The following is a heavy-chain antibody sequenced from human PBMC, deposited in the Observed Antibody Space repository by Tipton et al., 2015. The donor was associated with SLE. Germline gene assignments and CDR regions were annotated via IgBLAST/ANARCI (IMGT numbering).Heavy chain of an antibody. CDR1: GDSVSSNSVA. CDR3: ARDRIQIWQTAEDAFHI. J-gene: IGHJ3*02. CDR2: IYYRSKWYH. D-gene: IGHD5-18*01. Sequence: PGLVKPSQTLSLTCAISGDSVSSNSVAWNWIRQSPSRGLEWLGRIYYRSKWYHDYAVSVKSRITINPDTSKNQFSLQLKSVTPEDTGVYYCARDRIQIWQTAEDAFHIWGQGTMVTVSS. V-gene: IGHV6-1*01.